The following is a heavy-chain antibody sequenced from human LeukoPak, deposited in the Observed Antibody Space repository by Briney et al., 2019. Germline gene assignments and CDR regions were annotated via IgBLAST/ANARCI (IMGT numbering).Heavy chain of an antibody. CDR3: ASRFSGSGATHAFDI. Sequence: SETLSLTCAVYGGSFSGYYWSWIRQPAGKGLEWIGRIYTSGSTNYNPSLKSRVTISVDTSKNQFSLRLISVTAADTAVYYCASRFSGSGATHAFDIWGQGTMVTVSS. CDR1: GGSFSGYY. D-gene: IGHD3-10*01. CDR2: IYTSGST. J-gene: IGHJ3*02. V-gene: IGHV4-59*10.